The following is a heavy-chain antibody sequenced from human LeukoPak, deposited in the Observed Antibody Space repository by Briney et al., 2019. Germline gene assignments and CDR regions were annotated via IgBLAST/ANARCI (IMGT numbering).Heavy chain of an antibody. CDR1: GFTFSSYW. CDR2: IKQDGSEK. D-gene: IGHD3-16*01. J-gene: IGHJ4*02. CDR3: ARDWYSGYLGERSGY. Sequence: GGSLRLSCAASGFTFSSYWMSWVRQAPGKGLEWVANIKQDGSEKYYVDSVKGRFTISRDNAKNSLYLQMNSLRAEDTAVYYCARDWYSGYLGERSGYWGQGTLVTVSS. V-gene: IGHV3-7*03.